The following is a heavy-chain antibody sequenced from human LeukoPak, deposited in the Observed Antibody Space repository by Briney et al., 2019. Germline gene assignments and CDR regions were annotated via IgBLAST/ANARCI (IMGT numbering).Heavy chain of an antibody. Sequence: SETLSLTCTVSGGSISSYYWSWIRQPPGKGLEWIGYIYHSGSTNYNPSLKSRVTISVDTSKNQFSLKLSSVTAADTAVYYCARDRNAYDFWSGYSHGMDVWGQGTTVTVSS. CDR2: IYHSGST. CDR3: ARDRNAYDFWSGYSHGMDV. D-gene: IGHD3-3*01. CDR1: GGSISSYY. J-gene: IGHJ6*02. V-gene: IGHV4-59*01.